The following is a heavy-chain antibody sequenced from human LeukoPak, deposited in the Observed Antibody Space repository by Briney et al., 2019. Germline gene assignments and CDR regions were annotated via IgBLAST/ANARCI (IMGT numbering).Heavy chain of an antibody. CDR3: ARVYYDSSGYYPRYYYYYYYMDV. CDR1: GGSISSNNYY. Sequence: PSETLSLTCTVPGGSISSNNYYWGWIRQPPGKGLEWIGSIYYSGSTYYNPSLKSRVTISVDTSKNQFSLKLSSVTAADTAVYYCARVYYDSSGYYPRYYYYYYYMDVWGKGTTVTVSS. J-gene: IGHJ6*03. D-gene: IGHD3-22*01. V-gene: IGHV4-39*07. CDR2: IYYSGST.